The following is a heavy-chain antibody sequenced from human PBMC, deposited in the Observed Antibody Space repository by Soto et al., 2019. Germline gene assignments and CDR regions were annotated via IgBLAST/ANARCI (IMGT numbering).Heavy chain of an antibody. J-gene: IGHJ4*02. Sequence: GGSLRLSCAASGFTFSSYAMHWVRQAPGKGLEWVAVISYDGSNKYYADSVKGRFTISRDNSKNTLYLQMNSLRAEDTAVYYCARDTPIFGVVIPTALVDYWGQGTLVTVSS. CDR2: ISYDGSNK. D-gene: IGHD3-3*01. CDR1: GFTFSSYA. CDR3: ARDTPIFGVVIPTALVDY. V-gene: IGHV3-30-3*01.